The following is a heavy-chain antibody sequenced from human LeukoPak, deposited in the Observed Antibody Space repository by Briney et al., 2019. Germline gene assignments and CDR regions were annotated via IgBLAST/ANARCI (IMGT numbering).Heavy chain of an antibody. V-gene: IGHV1-69*13. CDR1: GGPFSNYG. CDR2: IIPIFPST. D-gene: IGHD1/OR15-1a*01. Sequence: TVKVSCKVSGGPFSNYGLSWVRQAPGQGLEWMGGIIPIFPSTNYAQNFQGRVTITADESTSTVYMELSSLRTDDTAVYYCAGPPVSGTLNDAFDIWGQGTVVTVSS. CDR3: AGPPVSGTLNDAFDI. J-gene: IGHJ3*02.